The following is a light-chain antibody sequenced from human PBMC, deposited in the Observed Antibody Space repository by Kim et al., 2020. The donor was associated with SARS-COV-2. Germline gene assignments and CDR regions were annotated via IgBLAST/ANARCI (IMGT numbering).Light chain of an antibody. CDR3: SSYAGSNNWV. V-gene: IGLV2-8*01. CDR2: EVN. CDR1: SSDVGAYNY. Sequence: QSVTISCTGTSSDVGAYNYVSWYQQHPGRAPNNMIYEVNKQHKGVTDRLSDSKSGNTASLTVTGLQAEDEADYYCSSYAGSNNWVFGGGTQLTVL. J-gene: IGLJ3*02.